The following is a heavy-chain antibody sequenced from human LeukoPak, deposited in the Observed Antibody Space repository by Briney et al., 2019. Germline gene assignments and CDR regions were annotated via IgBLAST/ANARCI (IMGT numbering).Heavy chain of an antibody. J-gene: IGHJ6*03. Sequence: PSETLSLTCAVYGGSFSGYYWSWIRQPPGKGLEWIGEINHSGSTNYNPSLKSRVTISVDTSKNQFSLKLSSVTAADTAVYYCARVSQQFLEWFYYYYYMDVWGKGTTVTVSS. CDR3: ARVSQQFLEWFYYYYYMDV. CDR1: GGSFSGYY. V-gene: IGHV4-34*01. CDR2: INHSGST. D-gene: IGHD3-3*01.